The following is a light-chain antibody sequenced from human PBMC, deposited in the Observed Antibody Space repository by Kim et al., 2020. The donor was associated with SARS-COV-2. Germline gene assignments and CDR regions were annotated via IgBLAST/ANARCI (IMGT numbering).Light chain of an antibody. V-gene: IGLV6-57*03. CDR2: EDN. J-gene: IGLJ2*01. Sequence: GKTVTISCTRSSGSIASNHVQWYQQRPGSAPPTVIFEDNQRPSGVPARFSGSIDSCTNSASFTTSVLKAEDEADYYCQSYDSSNVVFGGGTQLTVL. CDR3: QSYDSSNVV. CDR1: SGSIASNH.